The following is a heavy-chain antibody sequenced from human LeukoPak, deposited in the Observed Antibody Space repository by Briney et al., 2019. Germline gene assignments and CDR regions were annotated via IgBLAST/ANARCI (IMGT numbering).Heavy chain of an antibody. CDR2: IYTSGST. Sequence: KPSGTLSLTCTVSGGSISSYYWSWIRQPAGKGLEWIGRIYTSGSTNYNPSLKSRVTMSVDTSKNQFSLKLSSVTAADTAVYYCARGGRYYDSSGYEYNWFDPWGQGTLVTVSS. CDR1: GGSISSYY. V-gene: IGHV4-4*07. CDR3: ARGGRYYDSSGYEYNWFDP. D-gene: IGHD3-22*01. J-gene: IGHJ5*02.